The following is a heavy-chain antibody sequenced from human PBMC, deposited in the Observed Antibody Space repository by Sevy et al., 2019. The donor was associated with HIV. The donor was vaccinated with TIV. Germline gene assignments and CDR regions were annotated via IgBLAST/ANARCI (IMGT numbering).Heavy chain of an antibody. V-gene: IGHV4-4*02. CDR2: IYHSGST. CDR1: GGSISSNNW. CDR3: ARGVAGYCSSTSCHVDY. D-gene: IGHD2-2*03. Sequence: SETLSLTCAVSGGSISSNNWWNWVRQTPGKGLEWIGEIYHSGSTNRNPSLKSRVTISVDKSKNQFSLKLSSVTAADTAVDYCARGVAGYCSSTSCHVDYWGQGTLVTVSS. J-gene: IGHJ4*02.